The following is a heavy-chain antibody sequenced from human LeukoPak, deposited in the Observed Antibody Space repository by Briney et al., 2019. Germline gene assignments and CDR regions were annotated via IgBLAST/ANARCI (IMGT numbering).Heavy chain of an antibody. CDR2: IYYSGNT. D-gene: IGHD3-3*01. CDR3: ARANSYYDFWSGYWNYYYMDV. Sequence: SETLSLTCTVSGGSISSHYWSWIRQPPGKGLEWIGYIYYSGNTNYNPSLKSRVTISVDTSKNQFSLKLSSVTAADTAVYYCARANSYYDFWSGYWNYYYMDVWGKGTTVTVSS. J-gene: IGHJ6*03. CDR1: GGSISSHY. V-gene: IGHV4-59*11.